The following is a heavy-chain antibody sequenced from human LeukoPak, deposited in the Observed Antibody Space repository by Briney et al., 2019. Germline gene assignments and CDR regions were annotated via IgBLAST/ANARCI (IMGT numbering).Heavy chain of an antibody. D-gene: IGHD2-15*01. Sequence: SETLSLTCTVSGGSISSSSYYWGWIRQPPGKGLEWIGSIYYSGSTYYNPSLKSRVTISVDTSKNQFSLQLNSVTPEDTAVYYCARAGIVATITQYYFDFWGQGSLVTVSS. CDR2: IYYSGST. CDR3: ARAGIVATITQYYFDF. V-gene: IGHV4-39*07. J-gene: IGHJ4*02. CDR1: GGSISSSSYY.